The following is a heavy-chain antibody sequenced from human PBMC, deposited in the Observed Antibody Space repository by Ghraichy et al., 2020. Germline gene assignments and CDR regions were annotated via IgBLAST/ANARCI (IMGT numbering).Heavy chain of an antibody. CDR3: ALRGYCSSTSCYTPEDVFDI. Sequence: ASVKVSCKASGYTFTGYSMHWVRQAPGQGLEWMGGINPNSGGTNYAQKFQGRVTMTWDTSMSTAYMELSRLRSDDTAVYYCALRGYCSSTSCYTPEDVFDIWGQGTMVTVSS. J-gene: IGHJ3*02. D-gene: IGHD2-2*02. CDR2: INPNSGGT. CDR1: GYTFTGYS. V-gene: IGHV1-2*02.